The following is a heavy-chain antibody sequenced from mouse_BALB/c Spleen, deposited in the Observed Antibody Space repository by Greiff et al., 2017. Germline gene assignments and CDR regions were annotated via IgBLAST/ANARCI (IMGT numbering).Heavy chain of an antibody. CDR1: GYTFTSYW. J-gene: IGHJ4*01. Sequence: QVQLQQPGAELVRPGASVKLSCKASGYTFTSYWINWVKQRPGQGLEWIGNIYPSDSYTNYNQKFKDKATLTVDKSSSTAYMQLSSPTSEDSAVYYCTRLYGNYYAMDYWGQGTSVTVSS. CDR3: TRLYGNYYAMDY. V-gene: IGHV1-69*02. CDR2: IYPSDSYT. D-gene: IGHD2-1*01.